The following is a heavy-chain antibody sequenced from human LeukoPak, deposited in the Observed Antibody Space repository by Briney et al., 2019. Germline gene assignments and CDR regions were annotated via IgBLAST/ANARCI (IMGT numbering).Heavy chain of an antibody. V-gene: IGHV4-34*01. J-gene: IGHJ3*02. CDR1: GGSFSGYY. Sequence: PSETLSLTCAVYGGSFSGYYWSWIRQPPGKGPEWIGEINHSGSTNYNPSLKSRVTISVDTSKNQFSLKLSSVTAADTAVYYCASPRADYYDSSGYQGYAFDIWGQGTMVTVSS. D-gene: IGHD3-22*01. CDR2: INHSGST. CDR3: ASPRADYYDSSGYQGYAFDI.